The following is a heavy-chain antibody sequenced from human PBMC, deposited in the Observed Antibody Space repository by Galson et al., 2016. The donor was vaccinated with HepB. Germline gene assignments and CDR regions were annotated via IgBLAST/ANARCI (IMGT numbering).Heavy chain of an antibody. D-gene: IGHD3-3*01. Sequence: SLRLSCAASGFTFRSYAMSWVRQAPGKGLEWVSSISGSGGSTYYADSVRGRFTTSRDNSKNTLYRQMNGLRAEDTAVYYCAKDPCPGHYDFWSGYYPFDYWGQGTLVTVSS. CDR3: AKDPCPGHYDFWSGYYPFDY. CDR2: ISGSGGST. CDR1: GFTFRSYA. V-gene: IGHV3-23*01. J-gene: IGHJ4*02.